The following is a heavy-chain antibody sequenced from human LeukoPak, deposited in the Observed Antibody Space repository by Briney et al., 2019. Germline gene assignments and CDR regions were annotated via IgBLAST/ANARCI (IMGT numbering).Heavy chain of an antibody. CDR1: GYTLTELS. CDR3: VRARNWFDP. CDR2: FDPEDGET. Sequence: ASVKVSCKVSGYTLTELSMHWVRQAPGKGLEWMGGFDPEDGETIYAQKFQGRVTLTKDTSISTAYLELRNLRSDDTAVYYCVRARNWFDPWGQGTLITVSS. J-gene: IGHJ5*02. V-gene: IGHV1-24*01.